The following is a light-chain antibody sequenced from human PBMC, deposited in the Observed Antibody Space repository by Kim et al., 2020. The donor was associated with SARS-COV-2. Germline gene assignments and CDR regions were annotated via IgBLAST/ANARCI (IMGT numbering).Light chain of an antibody. CDR1: QDIGGD. V-gene: IGKV1-6*02. J-gene: IGKJ1*01. CDR2: VAS. Sequence: AAVEGRVTITCRASQDIGGDLGWYQQKPGKAPTLLIYVASHLHSGVPSRFSGSGSGTVFTLTISSLQPEDFANYYCLQDYISPLTFGQGTKVDIK. CDR3: LQDYISPLT.